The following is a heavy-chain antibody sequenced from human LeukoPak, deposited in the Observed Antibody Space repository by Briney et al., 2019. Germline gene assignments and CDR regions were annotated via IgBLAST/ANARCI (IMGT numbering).Heavy chain of an antibody. V-gene: IGHV1-69*13. D-gene: IGHD3-9*01. CDR3: ARLGYDILTGWDYYYYGMDV. CDR1: GGTFSSYA. J-gene: IGHJ6*02. CDR2: IIPIFGTA. Sequence: SVKVSCKASGGTFSSYAISWVRQAPGQGLEWMGGIIPIFGTANYAQKFQGRVTITADESTSTAYMELSSLRSEDTAVYYCARLGYDILTGWDYYYYGMDVWGQGTTVTVSS.